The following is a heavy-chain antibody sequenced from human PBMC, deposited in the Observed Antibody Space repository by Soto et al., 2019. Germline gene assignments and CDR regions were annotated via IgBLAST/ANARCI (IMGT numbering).Heavy chain of an antibody. CDR1: GGSISSSSYY. V-gene: IGHV4-39*01. Sequence: QLQLQESDPGLVKPSETLSLTCTVSGGSISSSSYYWGWIRQPPGKGLEWIGSIYYSGSTYYNPSLKSRVTISVDTSKNQFSLKLSSVTAADTAVYYCARRVGYYGSGRQYYFDYWGQGTLVTVSS. J-gene: IGHJ4*02. CDR2: IYYSGST. D-gene: IGHD3-10*01. CDR3: ARRVGYYGSGRQYYFDY.